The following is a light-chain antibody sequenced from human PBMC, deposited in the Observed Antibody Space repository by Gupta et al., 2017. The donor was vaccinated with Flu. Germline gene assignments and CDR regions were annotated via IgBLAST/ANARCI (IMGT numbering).Light chain of an antibody. J-gene: IGKJ2*01. V-gene: IGKV3-11*01. Sequence: TSLSSIPHRILYSFLAWYQQKPGQSPRLLIYDASNRAPGIPARFSGSGSGTDFTLTISRLEPEDFAVYYCQQPFHCPLTFGQGTKLEIK. CDR2: DAS. CDR1: RILYSF. CDR3: QQPFHCPLT.